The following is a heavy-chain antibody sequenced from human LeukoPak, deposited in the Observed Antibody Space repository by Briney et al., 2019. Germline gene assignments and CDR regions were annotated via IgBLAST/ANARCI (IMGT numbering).Heavy chain of an antibody. Sequence: GGSLRLSCAASGFTFRLYWMHWVRQVTGKGLVWVSRINTDGRSTSYADSVKGRFTVSRGNAKNTLYLQMNSLRAEDTAVYYCARDPSSSSWYDYWGQGTLVTVSS. CDR2: INTDGRST. CDR1: GFTFRLYW. D-gene: IGHD6-6*01. CDR3: ARDPSSSSWYDY. V-gene: IGHV3-74*01. J-gene: IGHJ4*02.